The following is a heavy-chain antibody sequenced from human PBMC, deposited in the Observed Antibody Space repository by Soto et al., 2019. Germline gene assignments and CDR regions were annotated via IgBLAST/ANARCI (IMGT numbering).Heavy chain of an antibody. D-gene: IGHD2-15*01. CDR1: GFTFSDYY. CDR2: ISSSGSTI. Sequence: GGSLRLSCAASGFTFSDYYMSWIRQAPGKGLEWVSYISSSGSTIYYADSVKGRFTISRDNAKNSLYLQMSSLRAEDTAVYYCATDIVVVVAATRWFDPWGEGTLVAVSS. J-gene: IGHJ5*02. CDR3: ATDIVVVVAATRWFDP. V-gene: IGHV3-11*01.